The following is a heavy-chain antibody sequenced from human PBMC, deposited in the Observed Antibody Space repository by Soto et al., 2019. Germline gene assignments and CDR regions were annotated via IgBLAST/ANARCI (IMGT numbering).Heavy chain of an antibody. J-gene: IGHJ4*02. Sequence: PSETLSLTCTVSGGSVSSGSYYWSWIRQPPGKGLEWIGYIYYSGSTNYNPSLKSRVTISVDTPKNQFSLKLSSVTAADTAVYYCAREDGYNSSVDYWGQGTLVTVSS. D-gene: IGHD5-12*01. CDR1: GGSVSSGSYY. V-gene: IGHV4-61*01. CDR2: IYYSGST. CDR3: AREDGYNSSVDY.